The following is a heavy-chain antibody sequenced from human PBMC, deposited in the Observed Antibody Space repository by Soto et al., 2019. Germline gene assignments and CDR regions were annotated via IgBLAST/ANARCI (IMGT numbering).Heavy chain of an antibody. Sequence: LRLSCAASVFTFRNYSMNWVRQAPGKGLEWVSYISGSGDTIYYVDSVKGRFTISRDNAKNSLYLQMNSLRDEDTAMYYCAGGGTYYDFWSGHPYWGQGTLVTVSS. V-gene: IGHV3-48*02. CDR2: ISGSGDTI. CDR1: VFTFRNYS. J-gene: IGHJ4*02. CDR3: AGGGTYYDFWSGHPY. D-gene: IGHD3-3*01.